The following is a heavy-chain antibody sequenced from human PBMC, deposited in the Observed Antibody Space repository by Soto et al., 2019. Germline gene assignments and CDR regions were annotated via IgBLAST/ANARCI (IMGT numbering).Heavy chain of an antibody. J-gene: IGHJ6*02. CDR3: ARINGSYENYYYYGMDV. CDR1: GGTFSSYA. D-gene: IGHD1-26*01. Sequence: ASVKVSCKASGGTFSSYAISWVRQAPGQGLEWMGGIIPIFGTANYAQKFQGRVTITADESTSTAYMELSSLRSEDTAVYYCARINGSYENYYYYGMDVWGQGTTVTVSS. CDR2: IIPIFGTA. V-gene: IGHV1-69*13.